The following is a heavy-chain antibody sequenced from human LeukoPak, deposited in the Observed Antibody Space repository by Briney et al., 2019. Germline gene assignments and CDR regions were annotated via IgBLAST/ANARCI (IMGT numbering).Heavy chain of an antibody. J-gene: IGHJ4*02. CDR3: ARENFGNYYFDY. Sequence: GGSLRLSCAASGFTFSSYGIHWVRQGPGKGLEWVAVISNDGSNKYYADSVKGRFTISRDNSKNTLYLQMNSLRAEDTAVHYCARENFGNYYFDYWGQGTLVTVSS. CDR1: GFTFSSYG. D-gene: IGHD3-16*01. CDR2: ISNDGSNK. V-gene: IGHV3-30*03.